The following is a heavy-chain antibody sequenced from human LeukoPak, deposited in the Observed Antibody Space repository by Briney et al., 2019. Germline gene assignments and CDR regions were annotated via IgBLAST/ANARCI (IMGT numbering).Heavy chain of an antibody. CDR3: ARGLPNYYGMDV. Sequence: GGSLRLSCAASGFTFSSYAMHWVRQAPGKGLEWVAVISYDGSNKYYADSVKGRFTISRDNSKNTLYLQMNSLRTEDTAVYYCARGLPNYYGMDVWGQGTTVTVSS. V-gene: IGHV3-30-3*01. CDR1: GFTFSSYA. CDR2: ISYDGSNK. J-gene: IGHJ6*02.